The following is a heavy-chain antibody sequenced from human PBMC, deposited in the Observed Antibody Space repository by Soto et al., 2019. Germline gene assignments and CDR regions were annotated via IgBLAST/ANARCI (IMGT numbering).Heavy chain of an antibody. V-gene: IGHV1-2*02. J-gene: IGHJ4*02. Sequence: ASVKVSCKASGYTFTGHYTHWVRQAPEQGPEWMGEIGPESGATRYAQKFQGRVTMTRDMSITTVYMELNNLSPDDTAVYYCGRGRSGQIVVFYWGQGTPVTVSS. D-gene: IGHD5-12*01. CDR2: IGPESGAT. CDR1: GYTFTGHY. CDR3: GRGRSGQIVVFY.